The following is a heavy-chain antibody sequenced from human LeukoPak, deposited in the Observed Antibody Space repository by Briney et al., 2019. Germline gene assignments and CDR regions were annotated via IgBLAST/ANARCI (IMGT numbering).Heavy chain of an antibody. Sequence: GGSLRLSCAASGFTFSKYWMLWVRQAPGRGLDSVSRINTDGTVTTYADSVKGRFTVSRDNADNTMFLQMNSVRDEDTAVYYCATKQWLAPPPDSWGQGTPVTVSS. D-gene: IGHD6-19*01. V-gene: IGHV3-74*01. CDR1: GFTFSKYW. CDR3: ATKQWLAPPPDS. J-gene: IGHJ4*02. CDR2: INTDGTVT.